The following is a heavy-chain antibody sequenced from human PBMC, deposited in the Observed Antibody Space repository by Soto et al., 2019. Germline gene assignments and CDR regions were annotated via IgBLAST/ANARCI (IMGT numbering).Heavy chain of an antibody. Sequence: QITLKESGPTLVKPTQTLTLTCTFSGFSLSTSGVGVGWIRQSPGKALQWLALIYWNGDKRYNPSLKTRLTITKDTSKNQVVLTLINMDPVDTATYYCAHRPSGWFLFDYWGQGTLVTVSS. CDR2: IYWNGDK. CDR1: GFSLSTSGVG. V-gene: IGHV2-5*01. J-gene: IGHJ4*02. CDR3: AHRPSGWFLFDY. D-gene: IGHD6-19*01.